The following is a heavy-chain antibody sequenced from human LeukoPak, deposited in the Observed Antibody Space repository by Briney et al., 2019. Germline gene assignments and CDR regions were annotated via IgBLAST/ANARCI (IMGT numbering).Heavy chain of an antibody. CDR3: ARDPDPYADSCFCL. Sequence: GGSLRLSCVASGFTFSPYGMHWARQAPGKGLEWVAAIWNDGTHHYYADSVKGRFTISRDNFKSTLYLDMDSLSAEDAAFYFCARDPDPYADSCFCLWGQGTLVTGSS. CDR2: IWNDGTHH. V-gene: IGHV3-33*01. J-gene: IGHJ4*02. CDR1: GFTFSPYG. D-gene: IGHD4-17*01.